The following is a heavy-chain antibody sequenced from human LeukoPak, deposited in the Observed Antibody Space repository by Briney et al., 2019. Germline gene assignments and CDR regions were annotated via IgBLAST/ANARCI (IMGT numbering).Heavy chain of an antibody. D-gene: IGHD1-26*01. CDR1: GGSFSGYY. CDR2: INHSGST. J-gene: IGHJ4*02. CDR3: ARGRGGATIY. Sequence: PSETLSLTCAVYGGSFSGYYWSWIRQPPGKGREWIGEINHSGSTNYNPPLKSPVTISVDTSKNQFSLKLSSVTAADTAVYYCARGRGGATIYWGQGTLVTVSS. V-gene: IGHV4-34*01.